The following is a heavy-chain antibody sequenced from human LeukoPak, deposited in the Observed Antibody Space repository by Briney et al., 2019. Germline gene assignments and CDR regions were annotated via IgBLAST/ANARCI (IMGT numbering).Heavy chain of an antibody. J-gene: IGHJ3*02. CDR1: GYTFGTSS. CDR3: TRVRNSDNWWGAFDI. D-gene: IGHD1-1*01. CDR2: ISPNTGNT. Sequence: EASVKVSCKAFGYTFGTSSITWVRQAPGQRLEWMGWISPNTGNTHYAQGVQGRVTMTTDTSRSTAYMELRSLRSDDTAMYYCTRVRNSDNWWGAFDIWGQGTMVTV. V-gene: IGHV1-18*01.